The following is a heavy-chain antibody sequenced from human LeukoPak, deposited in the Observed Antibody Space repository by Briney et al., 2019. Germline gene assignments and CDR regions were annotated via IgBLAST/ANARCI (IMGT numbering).Heavy chain of an antibody. CDR3: ARGSALGIVVVPAAHG. J-gene: IGHJ4*02. Sequence: VSVKVSCKASGYTFTSYDINWVRQATGQGLEWMGWMNPNSGNTGYAQKFQGRVTMTRNTSISTAYMELSSLRSEDTAVYYCARGSALGIVVVPAAHGWGQGTLVTVSS. CDR2: MNPNSGNT. D-gene: IGHD2-2*03. CDR1: GYTFTSYD. V-gene: IGHV1-8*01.